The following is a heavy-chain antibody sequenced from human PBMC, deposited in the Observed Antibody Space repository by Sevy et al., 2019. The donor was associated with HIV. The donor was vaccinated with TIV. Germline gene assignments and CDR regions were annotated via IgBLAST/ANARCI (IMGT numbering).Heavy chain of an antibody. CDR1: GFSFSSNG. CDR3: AKDIGAAAAGYYYFYALDV. Sequence: GGSLRLSCAASGFSFSSNGMHWVRQAPGKGLEWVAVIAYDGNNKYYADSVKGRFTISRDNSKSTLYLQMNSLRVEDTAVYYCAKDIGAAAAGYYYFYALDVWGQGTTVTVSS. CDR2: IAYDGNNK. J-gene: IGHJ6*02. V-gene: IGHV3-30*18. D-gene: IGHD6-25*01.